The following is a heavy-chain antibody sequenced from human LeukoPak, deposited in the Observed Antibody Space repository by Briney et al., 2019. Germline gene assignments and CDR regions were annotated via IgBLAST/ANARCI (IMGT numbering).Heavy chain of an antibody. V-gene: IGHV3-30-3*01. CDR3: ARVPTGYSSGWGDY. Sequence: GGSLRPSCAASGFTFSSYAMHWVRQAPGKGLEWVAVISYDGSNKYYADSVKGRFTISRDNSKNTLYLQMNSLRAEDTAVYYCARVPTGYSSGWGDYWGQGTLVTVSS. J-gene: IGHJ4*02. CDR1: GFTFSSYA. CDR2: ISYDGSNK. D-gene: IGHD6-19*01.